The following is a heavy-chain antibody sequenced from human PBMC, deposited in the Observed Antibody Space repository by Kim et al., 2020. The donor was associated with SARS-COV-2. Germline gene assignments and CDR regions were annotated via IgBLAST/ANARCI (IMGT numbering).Heavy chain of an antibody. J-gene: IGHJ6*02. Sequence: ASVKVSCKASGYTFTSYGISWVRQAPGQGLEWMGWISAYNGNTNYAQKLQGRVTMTTDTSTSTAYMELRSLRSDDTAVYYCARGGYSSSWRTYYYYGMDVWGQGTTVTVSS. V-gene: IGHV1-18*01. CDR1: GYTFTSYG. CDR3: ARGGYSSSWRTYYYYGMDV. CDR2: ISAYNGNT. D-gene: IGHD6-13*01.